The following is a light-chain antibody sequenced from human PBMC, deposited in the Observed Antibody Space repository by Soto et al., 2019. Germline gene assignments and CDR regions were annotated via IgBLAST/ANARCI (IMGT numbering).Light chain of an antibody. CDR2: DAS. CDR1: QSTSSW. Sequence: IKMTQSPSTLSASVGDRVTITCRASQSTSSWLAWYQQKPGKAPKLLIYDASSLESGVPSRFSGGGSGTDFTLTISSLQPEDFATYYCQQSYNIPRTFGQGTRLEIK. J-gene: IGKJ5*01. CDR3: QQSYNIPRT. V-gene: IGKV1-39*01.